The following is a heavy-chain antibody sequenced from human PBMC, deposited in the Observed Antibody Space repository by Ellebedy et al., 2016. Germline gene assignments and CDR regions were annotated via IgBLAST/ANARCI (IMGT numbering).Heavy chain of an antibody. V-gene: IGHV3-43*01. CDR3: AKEDSGSFFSPGGY. J-gene: IGHJ4*02. D-gene: IGHD3-10*01. Sequence: GGSLRLSCVGKGFTFGVYWMHWVRQAPGKGLEWVALIGRDGDTAYYADALKGRFTISRDNSQNSLYLQMNSLRIEDSAFYFCAKEDSGSFFSPGGYWGQGTLVTVSS. CDR2: IGRDGDTA. CDR1: GFTFGVYW.